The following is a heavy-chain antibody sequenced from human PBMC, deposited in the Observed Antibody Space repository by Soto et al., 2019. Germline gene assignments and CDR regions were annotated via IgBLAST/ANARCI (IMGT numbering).Heavy chain of an antibody. J-gene: IGHJ5*02. Sequence: GESLKISCKGSGYTSTSYWLAWVRQMPGKGLECMGIIYPGDSDTRYSPSFEGQVTISADKSINTAYLQWSSLKASDSAMYYCARAFDTSGWYDHWGQGTLVTVSS. D-gene: IGHD6-19*01. CDR1: GYTSTSYW. CDR2: IYPGDSDT. V-gene: IGHV5-51*01. CDR3: ARAFDTSGWYDH.